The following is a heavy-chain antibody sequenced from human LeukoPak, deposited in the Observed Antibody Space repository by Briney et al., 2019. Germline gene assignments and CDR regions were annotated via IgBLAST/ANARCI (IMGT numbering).Heavy chain of an antibody. V-gene: IGHV3-21*01. CDR2: ISSSSSYI. CDR1: GFTFSSYS. CDR3: ARGDPIYDFWSGGDH. Sequence: GGSLRLSCAASGFTFSSYSMNWVRQAPGKGLEWVSSISSSSSYIYYADSVKGHFTISRDNARNFLYLQMNSLRAEDTAVYYCARGDPIYDFWSGGDHWGQGSLVSVSS. D-gene: IGHD3-3*01. J-gene: IGHJ4*02.